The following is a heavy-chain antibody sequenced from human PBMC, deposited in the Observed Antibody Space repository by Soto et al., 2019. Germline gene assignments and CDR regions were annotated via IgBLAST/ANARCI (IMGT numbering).Heavy chain of an antibody. CDR2: INPNSGGT. V-gene: IGHV1-2*04. CDR1: GYSFTGYY. D-gene: IGHD1-20*01. CDR3: ARDPRPVLTGTSDY. Sequence: ASVKVSCKASGYSFTGYYMHWVRQAPGQGLEWMGWINPNSGGTNYAQKFQGWVTMTTDTSTSTAYMELRSLRSDDTAVYYCARDPRPVLTGTSDYWGQGTLVTASS. J-gene: IGHJ4*02.